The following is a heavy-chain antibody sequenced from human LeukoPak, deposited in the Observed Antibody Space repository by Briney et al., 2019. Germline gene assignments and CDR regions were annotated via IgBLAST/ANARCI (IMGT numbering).Heavy chain of an antibody. CDR1: GFTFNKAW. J-gene: IGHJ6*02. V-gene: IGHV4-34*01. D-gene: IGHD6-19*01. Sequence: GSLRLSCAVSGFTFNKAWMSWIRQPPGKGLEWIGEINHSGSTNYNPSLKSRVTISVDTSKNQFSLKLSSVTAADTAVYYCARGRIAVAGRGAYYYYGMDVWGQGTTVTVSS. CDR2: INHSGST. CDR3: ARGRIAVAGRGAYYYYGMDV.